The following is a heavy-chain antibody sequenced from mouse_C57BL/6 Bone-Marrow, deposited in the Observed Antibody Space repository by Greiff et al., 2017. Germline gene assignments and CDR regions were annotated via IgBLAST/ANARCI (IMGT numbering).Heavy chain of an antibody. CDR2: ISDGGSYT. CDR1: GFTFSSYA. V-gene: IGHV5-4*03. Sequence: EVMLVESGGGLVKPGGSLKLSCAASGFTFSSYAMSWVRQTPEKRLEWVATISDGGSYTYYPDNVKGRFTISRDNAKNNLYLQMSHLKSEDTAMYYCARWSPYYAMDYWGQGTSVTVSS. J-gene: IGHJ4*01. CDR3: ARWSPYYAMDY.